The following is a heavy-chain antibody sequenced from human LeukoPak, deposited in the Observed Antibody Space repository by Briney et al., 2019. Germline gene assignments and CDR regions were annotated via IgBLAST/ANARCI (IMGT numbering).Heavy chain of an antibody. J-gene: IGHJ5*02. CDR2: ISGSGGDT. CDR3: AKVPIGHNNWFDP. CDR1: GFTFSNFL. V-gene: IGHV3-23*01. D-gene: IGHD2-21*01. Sequence: PGGSLRLSCAASGFTFSNFLMTWVRQAPGKGPEWVSAISGSGGDTYYADSVKGRFTISRDNSKNSLSLQMNSLRAEDTAMYYCAKVPIGHNNWFDPWGQGTLVSVSS.